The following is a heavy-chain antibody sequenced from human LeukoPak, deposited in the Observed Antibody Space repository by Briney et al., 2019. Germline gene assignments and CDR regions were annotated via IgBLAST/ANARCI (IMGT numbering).Heavy chain of an antibody. Sequence: GGSLRLSCAASGFTFSSYWMHWVRQAPGKGLVWVSRINSDGSSTNYADSVKGRFTISRDNANNTLYLQMNSLRAEDTAVYYCARVSSSGWLPFDYWGQGTLVTVS. CDR2: INSDGSST. V-gene: IGHV3-74*01. CDR1: GFTFSSYW. CDR3: ARVSSSGWLPFDY. D-gene: IGHD6-19*01. J-gene: IGHJ4*02.